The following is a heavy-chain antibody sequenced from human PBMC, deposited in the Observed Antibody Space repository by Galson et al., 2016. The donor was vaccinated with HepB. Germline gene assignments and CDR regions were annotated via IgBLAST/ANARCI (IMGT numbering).Heavy chain of an antibody. Sequence: SLRLSCAASGFTFSSYSINWVRQAPGKGLEWVSSISSTGSYIYYADSVKGRFTISRDNAKNSLYLQMNSLRAEDTAVYYCARESATTTGFDYWGQGTLVTVSS. V-gene: IGHV3-21*01. CDR3: ARESATTTGFDY. J-gene: IGHJ4*02. CDR2: ISSTGSYI. D-gene: IGHD4-17*01. CDR1: GFTFSSYS.